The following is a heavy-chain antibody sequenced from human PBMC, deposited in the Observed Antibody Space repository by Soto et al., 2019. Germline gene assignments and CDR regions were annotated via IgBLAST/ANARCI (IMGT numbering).Heavy chain of an antibody. V-gene: IGHV1-2*02. CDR2: IHPNTGGT. D-gene: IGHD1-7*01. Sequence: QVQLVQSGAEVRKPGASVKVSCKASGYPYTNSYMHWVRQAPGQGLEWMGWIHPNTGGTNYAQKFQDGVTMTRDTTASTVYMEQNRLTSDDTAIDYCASDFRTRGGIRQAGNFAMDVWGQGTTVTVS. J-gene: IGHJ6*02. CDR3: ASDFRTRGGIRQAGNFAMDV. CDR1: GYPYTNSY.